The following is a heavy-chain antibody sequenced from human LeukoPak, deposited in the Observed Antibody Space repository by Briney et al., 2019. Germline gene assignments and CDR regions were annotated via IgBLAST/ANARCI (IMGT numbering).Heavy chain of an antibody. V-gene: IGHV3-30*02. Sequence: GGSLRLSCAASGFIFRNYGMHWVRQAPGKGLEWVAGIWYHGNAELYADSLKGRFTISRDNSKNTLYLQMNSLRAEDTAVYYCAKAIYSSGWIFYYYYGMDVWAKGPRSPSP. D-gene: IGHD6-19*01. CDR1: GFIFRNYG. J-gene: IGHJ6*02. CDR3: AKAIYSSGWIFYYYYGMDV. CDR2: IWYHGNAE.